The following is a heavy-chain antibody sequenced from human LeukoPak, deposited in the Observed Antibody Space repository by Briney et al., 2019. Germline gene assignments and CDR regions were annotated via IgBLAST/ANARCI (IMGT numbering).Heavy chain of an antibody. CDR2: IYYSGST. Sequence: PSETLSLTCTVSGGSISSGDYYWSWIRQPPGKGLEWIGYIYYSGSTYYNPSLKSRVTISVDTSKNQFSLKLSSVTAADTAVYYCARGRMLWLEDRFDPWGQGTLVTVSS. CDR1: GGSISSGDYY. J-gene: IGHJ5*02. V-gene: IGHV4-30-4*01. CDR3: ARGRMLWLEDRFDP. D-gene: IGHD5-18*01.